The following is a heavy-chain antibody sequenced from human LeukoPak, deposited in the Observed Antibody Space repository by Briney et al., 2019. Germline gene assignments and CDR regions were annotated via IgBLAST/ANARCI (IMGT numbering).Heavy chain of an antibody. V-gene: IGHV4-61*02. Sequence: PSQTLSLTCTVSGGSISSGSYYWSWIRQPAGKGLEWIGRIYTSGSTNYNPSLKSRVTISVDTSKNQFSLKLSSVTAADTAVYYCARDRIRYSSGFRWFDPWGQGTLVTVSS. J-gene: IGHJ5*02. CDR2: IYTSGST. D-gene: IGHD6-19*01. CDR3: ARDRIRYSSGFRWFDP. CDR1: GGSISSGSYY.